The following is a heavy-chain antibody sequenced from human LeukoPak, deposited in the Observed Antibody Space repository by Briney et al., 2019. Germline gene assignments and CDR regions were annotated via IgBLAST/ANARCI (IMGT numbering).Heavy chain of an antibody. V-gene: IGHV3-30*18. Sequence: LGGSLRLSCAASGFTFSSYAMHWVRQAPGKGLEWVAVISYDGSNKYYADSVKGRFTISRDNSKNTLYLQMNSLRAEDTAVYYCAKRAHGGQEPRATAPS. CDR1: GFTFSSYA. J-gene: IGHJ4*02. CDR3: AKRAH. CDR2: ISYDGSNK.